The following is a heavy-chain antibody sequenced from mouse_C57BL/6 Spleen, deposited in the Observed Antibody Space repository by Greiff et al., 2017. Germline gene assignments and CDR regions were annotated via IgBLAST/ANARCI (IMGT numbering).Heavy chain of an antibody. V-gene: IGHV1-72*01. CDR1: GYTFTSYW. CDR2: IDPNSGGT. CDR3: ARCDDFYAMDY. Sequence: QVQLQQPGAELVKPGASVKLSCKASGYTFTSYWMHWVKQRPGRGLEWIGRIDPNSGGTKYNEKFKSKATLTVDKPSSTAYMQLSSLTSEDSAVDYCARCDDFYAMDYWGQGTSVTVSS. J-gene: IGHJ4*01.